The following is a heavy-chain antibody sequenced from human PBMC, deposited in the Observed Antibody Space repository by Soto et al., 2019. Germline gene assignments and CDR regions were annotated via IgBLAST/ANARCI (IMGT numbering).Heavy chain of an antibody. Sequence: QVLLVESGGGVVQPGRSLTLSCATSGFTFINYGMHWVRQVPGKGLEWVAVISYDGSDIYYGHSVKGRFTVCRDKFQKTLYLQTNSLRPADTAVYYCATARLRFRDVSVHWGQGTVVTVSS. J-gene: IGHJ4*02. CDR3: ATARLRFRDVSVH. D-gene: IGHD3-16*01. CDR2: ISYDGSDI. V-gene: IGHV3-30*03. CDR1: GFTFINYG.